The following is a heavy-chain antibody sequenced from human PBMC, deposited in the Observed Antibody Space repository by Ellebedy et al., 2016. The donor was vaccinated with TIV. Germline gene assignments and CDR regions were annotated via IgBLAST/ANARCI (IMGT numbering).Heavy chain of an antibody. CDR2: INTGNGNT. Sequence: ASVKVSXXASGYTFTSYGINWVRQAPGQGLEWMGWINTGNGNTKYSQKFQGRVTITSDTSASTAYMELSSLMSEDTAVYYCATREWQDPMDVWGQGTTVIVSS. D-gene: IGHD3-3*01. J-gene: IGHJ6*02. V-gene: IGHV1-3*04. CDR3: ATREWQDPMDV. CDR1: GYTFTSYG.